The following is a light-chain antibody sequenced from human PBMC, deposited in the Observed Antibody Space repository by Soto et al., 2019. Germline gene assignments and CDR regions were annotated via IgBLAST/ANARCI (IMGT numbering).Light chain of an antibody. CDR2: DAT. CDR1: SSDVCAYNS. V-gene: IGLV2-14*01. J-gene: IGLJ2*01. CDR3: SSYTTSNTVV. Sequence: QSVLTQPASVSGSPGQSITISCTGTSSDVCAYNSVSWYQQHPGKAPKVMIYDATDRPSGVSYRFSGSKSGNTASLTISGLQADDEADYYCSSYTTSNTVVFGGGTKVTVL.